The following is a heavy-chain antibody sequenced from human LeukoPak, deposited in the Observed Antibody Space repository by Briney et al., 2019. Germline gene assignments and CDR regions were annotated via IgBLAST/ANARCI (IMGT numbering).Heavy chain of an antibody. D-gene: IGHD6-19*01. J-gene: IGHJ4*02. CDR3: AREQQWLGPLDY. V-gene: IGHV3-74*01. CDR2: INSDGSST. Sequence: GGSLRLSCAASGFTFSSYWMHWVRQAPGKGLVWVSRINSDGSSTSYADSVKGRFTISRDNAKNTLYLQMDSLRAEDTAVYYCAREQQWLGPLDYWGQGTLVTVSS. CDR1: GFTFSSYW.